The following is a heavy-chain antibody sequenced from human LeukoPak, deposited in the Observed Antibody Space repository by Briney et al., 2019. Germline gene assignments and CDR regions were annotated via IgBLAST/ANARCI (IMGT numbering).Heavy chain of an antibody. V-gene: IGHV1-2*02. CDR1: GYTFTGYY. J-gene: IGHJ4*02. D-gene: IGHD5-24*01. CDR3: ARVRRYEMATTIYYFDY. CDR2: INPNSGGT. Sequence: ASVTVSCKASGYTFTGYYMHWVRQAPGQGLEWMGWINPNSGGTNYAQKFQGRVTMTRDTSISTAYMELSRLRSDDTAVYYCARVRRYEMATTIYYFDYWGQGTLVTVSS.